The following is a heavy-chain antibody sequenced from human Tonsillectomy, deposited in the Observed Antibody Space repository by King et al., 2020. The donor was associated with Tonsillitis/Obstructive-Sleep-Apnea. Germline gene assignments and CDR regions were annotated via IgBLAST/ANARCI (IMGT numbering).Heavy chain of an antibody. D-gene: IGHD4-17*01. CDR1: GFTFDGYA. V-gene: IGHV3-9*01. J-gene: IGHJ3*02. CDR3: AKDIGGDYGGGALDI. CDR2: ISWNSGSI. Sequence: VQLVESGGGLVQPGRSLRLSCAASGFTFDGYAMHWVRQAPGKGLEWGSGISWNSGSIGYAESVKGRFTISRDNAKNSLYLQMNSLRPEDTALYYCAKDIGGDYGGGALDIWGQGTMVTVSS.